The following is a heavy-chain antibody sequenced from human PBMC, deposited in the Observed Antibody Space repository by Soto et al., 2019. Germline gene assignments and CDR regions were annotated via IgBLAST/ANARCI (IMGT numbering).Heavy chain of an antibody. CDR3: ARGSDYDFWSGYRLKFDY. CDR2: MNPNSGNT. CDR1: GYTFTSYD. V-gene: IGHV1-8*01. J-gene: IGHJ4*02. Sequence: ASAEVSCKASGYTFTSYDLYWVRQATGQGLEWMGWMNPNSGNTGYAQKFQGRVTMTRNTSISTAYMELSSLRSEDTAVYYCARGSDYDFWSGYRLKFDYWGQGSLVTVSS. D-gene: IGHD3-3*01.